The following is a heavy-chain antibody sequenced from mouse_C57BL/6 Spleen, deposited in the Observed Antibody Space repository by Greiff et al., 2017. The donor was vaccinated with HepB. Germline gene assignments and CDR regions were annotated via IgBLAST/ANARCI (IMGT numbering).Heavy chain of an antibody. D-gene: IGHD2-4*01. CDR3: ARSIYYDYDGGYYFDY. CDR2: INPNNGGT. CDR1: GYTFTDYY. J-gene: IGHJ2*01. V-gene: IGHV1-26*01. Sequence: EVQLQQSGPELVKPGASVKISCKASGYTFTDYYMNWVKQSHGKSLEWIGDINPNNGGTSYNQKFKGKATLTVDKSSSTAYMELRSLTSEDSAVYYCARSIYYDYDGGYYFDYWGQGTTLTVSS.